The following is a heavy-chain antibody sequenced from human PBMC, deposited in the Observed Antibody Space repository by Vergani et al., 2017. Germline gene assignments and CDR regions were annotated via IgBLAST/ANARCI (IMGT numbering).Heavy chain of an antibody. J-gene: IGHJ6*02. Sequence: QVQLVQSGAEVKKPGASVKVSCKASGYTFTSYYMHWVRQAPGQGLEWMGIINPSGGSTSYAQKFQGRVTMTRDTSTSTVYMELSSLRSEDTAVYYCARDYYSSWYDRDYYYYYGMDVWGQGTTVTVSS. CDR2: INPSGGST. D-gene: IGHD6-13*01. CDR3: ARDYYSSWYDRDYYYYYGMDV. CDR1: GYTFTSYY. V-gene: IGHV1-46*01.